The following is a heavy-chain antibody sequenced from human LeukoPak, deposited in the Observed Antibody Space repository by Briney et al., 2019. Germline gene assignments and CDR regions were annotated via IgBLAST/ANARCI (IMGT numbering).Heavy chain of an antibody. CDR2: INHSGST. J-gene: IGHJ4*02. V-gene: IGHV4-34*01. D-gene: IGHD6-19*01. Sequence: SETLSLTCAVYGGSFSGYYWSWIRQPPGKGLELIGEINHSGSTNYNPSLKSRVTISVDTSKNQFSLKLSSVTAADTAVYYCARYSSGWYSNYYFDYWGQGTLVTVSS. CDR3: ARYSSGWYSNYYFDY. CDR1: GGSFSGYY.